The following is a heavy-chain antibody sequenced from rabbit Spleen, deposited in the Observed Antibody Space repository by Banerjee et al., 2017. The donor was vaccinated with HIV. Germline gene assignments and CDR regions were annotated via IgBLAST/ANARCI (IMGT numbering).Heavy chain of an antibody. CDR1: GFSFSSNYY. CDR2: INAATGKP. J-gene: IGHJ6*01. Sequence: QSLEESGGGLVQPEGSLTLTCTASGFSFSSNYYMCWVRQAPGKGLEWIACINAATGKPVYATWAKGRFTISRTSSTTVTLQMTSLTVADTATYFCARDTGTSFSSYGMDLWGPGTLVTVS. D-gene: IGHD7-1*01. CDR3: ARDTGTSFSSYGMDL. V-gene: IGHV1S40*01.